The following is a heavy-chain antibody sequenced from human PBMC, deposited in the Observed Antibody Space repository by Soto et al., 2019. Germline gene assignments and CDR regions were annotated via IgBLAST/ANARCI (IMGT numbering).Heavy chain of an antibody. CDR1: GGSICSYY. CDR3: ARRWGAAVDY. Sequence: QVQLQESGPGLVKPSETLSLTCTVSGGSICSYYWSWIRQPPGKGLEWIGYIYYSGSTNYNPSLKSRVTISVDTSKNQFSLKLSSVTAADTAVYYCARRWGAAVDYWGQGTLVTVSS. D-gene: IGHD1-26*01. V-gene: IGHV4-59*08. J-gene: IGHJ4*02. CDR2: IYYSGST.